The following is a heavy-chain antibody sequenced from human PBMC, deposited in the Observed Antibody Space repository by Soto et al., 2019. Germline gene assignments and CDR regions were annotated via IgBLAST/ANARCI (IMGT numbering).Heavy chain of an antibody. CDR2: IDPNSGGT. J-gene: IGHJ4*01. CDR1: GYTFTAYT. V-gene: IGHV1-2*02. Sequence: ASVKVSCKASGYTFTAYTMHWVRQAPGQGLEWMGWIDPNSGGTNYAQKFQGRVTMTRDTSISTAYMELSSLRSDDTALYYCARSSGTYSDFAYWGQGTQVTVSS. D-gene: IGHD1-26*01. CDR3: ARSSGTYSDFAY.